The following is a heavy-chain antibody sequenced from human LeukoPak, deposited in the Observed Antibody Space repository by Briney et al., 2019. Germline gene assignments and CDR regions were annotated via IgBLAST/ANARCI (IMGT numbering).Heavy chain of an antibody. CDR2: ITGGTTTIT. Sequence: GGSLRLSCAASGFTFSSYSMNWVRQAPGKGLEWLSYITGGTTTITYYADSVKGRFTISRDNAKNSLYLQMNSLRAEDTAVYYCASHNYGDYDNFYYYMDVWGKGTTVTVSS. CDR1: GFTFSSYS. D-gene: IGHD4-17*01. V-gene: IGHV3-48*01. CDR3: ASHNYGDYDNFYYYMDV. J-gene: IGHJ6*03.